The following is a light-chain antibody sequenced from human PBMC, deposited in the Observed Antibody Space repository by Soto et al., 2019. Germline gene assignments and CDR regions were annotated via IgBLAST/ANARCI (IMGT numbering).Light chain of an antibody. Sequence: EVVVTRSPATLSVSLGGRATLSCRASQSVRTNLAWYQQKPGQAPRLLIYAASTRATGIPARFSGSGSGTEFPLTITSLQSEDFAVYYCQQYNNWPPLTFGGGTKVEIK. CDR2: AAS. CDR1: QSVRTN. J-gene: IGKJ4*01. V-gene: IGKV3-15*01. CDR3: QQYNNWPPLT.